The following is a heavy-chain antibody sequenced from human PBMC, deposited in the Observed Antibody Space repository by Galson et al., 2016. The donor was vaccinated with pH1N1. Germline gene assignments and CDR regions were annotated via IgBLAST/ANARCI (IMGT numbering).Heavy chain of an antibody. V-gene: IGHV3-48*03. CDR3: VRDHLWAFDY. J-gene: IGHJ4*02. D-gene: IGHD1-26*01. Sequence: SLRLSCAASGFIFSDYAMNWVRQAPGKGLEWISYIRGGGTDMYYADSVSGRFTISRDDAKNSLYLQMSSLRAEDTALYYCVRDHLWAFDYWGQGVQVTVSS. CDR1: GFIFSDYA. CDR2: IRGGGTDM.